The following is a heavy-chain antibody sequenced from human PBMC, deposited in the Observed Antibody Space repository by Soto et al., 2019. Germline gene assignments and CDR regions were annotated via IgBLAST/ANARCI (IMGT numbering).Heavy chain of an antibody. CDR1: GGSISSGGYS. V-gene: IGHV4-30-2*01. Sequence: SETLSLTCAVSGGSISSGGYSWSWIRQPPGKGLEWIGYIYHSGSTYYNPSLKSRVTISVDRSKNQFSLKLSSVTAADTAVYYCARDSDYGDYHWFDPWGQGTLVTVS. CDR3: ARDSDYGDYHWFDP. CDR2: IYHSGST. D-gene: IGHD4-17*01. J-gene: IGHJ5*02.